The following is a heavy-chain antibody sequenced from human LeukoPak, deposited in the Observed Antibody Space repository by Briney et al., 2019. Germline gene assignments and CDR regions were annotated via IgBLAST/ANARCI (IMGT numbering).Heavy chain of an antibody. CDR2: IYYSGST. J-gene: IGHJ3*02. CDR3: ARLPAATDI. CDR1: GGSISSSTYY. V-gene: IGHV4-39*01. Sequence: SETLSLTCTVTGGSISSSTYYWGWVRQPPGTGLEWLASIYYSGSTYYNPSLKSRVTISVDTSKNQFSLKVSSVTAADTAVYYCARLPAATDIWGQGTMVTVSS.